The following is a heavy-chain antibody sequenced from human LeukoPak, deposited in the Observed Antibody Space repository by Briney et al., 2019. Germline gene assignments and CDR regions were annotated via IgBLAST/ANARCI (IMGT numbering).Heavy chain of an antibody. D-gene: IGHD6-13*01. V-gene: IGHV1-2*02. CDR2: INPNSGGT. J-gene: IGHJ4*02. Sequence: ASVTVSFKGSGYTFTVYYMHWVRQAPGQGLEWMGWINPNSGGTNYAQKFQGRVTMTRDTSISTAYMELSRLRSDDTAVYYCARLQQQLVMYYFDYWGQGTLVTVSS. CDR1: GYTFTVYY. CDR3: ARLQQQLVMYYFDY.